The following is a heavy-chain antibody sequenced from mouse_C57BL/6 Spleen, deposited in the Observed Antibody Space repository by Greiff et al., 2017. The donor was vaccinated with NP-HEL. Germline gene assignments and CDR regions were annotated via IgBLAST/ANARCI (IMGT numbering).Heavy chain of an antibody. Sequence: QVQLQQSGAELARPGASVKLSCKASGYTFTDYYIHWVKQRPGQGLEWIARIYPGSGNTYYNEKFKGKATLTAEKSSSTAYMQLSSLTSEDSAVYFCARSDGSSFYYAMDYWGQGTSVTVSS. CDR3: ARSDGSSFYYAMDY. V-gene: IGHV1-76*01. D-gene: IGHD1-1*01. J-gene: IGHJ4*01. CDR1: GYTFTDYY. CDR2: IYPGSGNT.